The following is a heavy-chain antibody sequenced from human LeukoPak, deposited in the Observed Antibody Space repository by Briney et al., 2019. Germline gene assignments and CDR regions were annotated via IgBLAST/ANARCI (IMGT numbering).Heavy chain of an antibody. Sequence: GGSLRLSGAASGFTFSSYAMPWVRQAPGKGLEWVAVISYDGSNKYYADSVKGRFTISRDNSKNTLYLQMNSLRAEDTAVYYCARGSRGYQWPEVDYWGQGTLVTVSS. CDR2: ISYDGSNK. D-gene: IGHD6-19*01. V-gene: IGHV3-30-3*01. CDR1: GFTFSSYA. CDR3: ARGSRGYQWPEVDY. J-gene: IGHJ4*02.